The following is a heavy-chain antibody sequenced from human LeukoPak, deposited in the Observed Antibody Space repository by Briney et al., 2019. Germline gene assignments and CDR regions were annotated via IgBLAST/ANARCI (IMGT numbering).Heavy chain of an antibody. CDR2: IYYSGTT. J-gene: IGHJ4*02. CDR1: GGSIGSYY. V-gene: IGHV4-59*01. CDR3: ARSTWLLDK. D-gene: IGHD3-22*01. Sequence: PSETLSLTCIVSGGSIGSYYWSWIRQSPVKGLEWIGYIYYSGTTNYNPSLKSRVTISLDTSKNQFSLKLSSVTAADTAVYYCARSTWLLDKWGQGTLVTVSS.